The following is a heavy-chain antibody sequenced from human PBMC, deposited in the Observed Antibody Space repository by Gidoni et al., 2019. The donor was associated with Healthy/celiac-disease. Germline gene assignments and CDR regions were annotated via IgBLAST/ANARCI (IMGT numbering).Heavy chain of an antibody. V-gene: IGHV3-7*01. J-gene: IGHJ4*02. CDR3: ARVGSGWPGGPFDY. D-gene: IGHD6-19*01. CDR1: GFTFSSYW. CDR2: IKQDGSEK. Sequence: EVQLVESGGGLVQPGGSLRLSCAASGFTFSSYWMSWVRQAPGKGLEWVANIKQDGSEKYYVDSVKGRFTISRDNAKNSLYLQMNSLRAEDTAVYYCARVGSGWPGGPFDYWGQGTLVTVSS.